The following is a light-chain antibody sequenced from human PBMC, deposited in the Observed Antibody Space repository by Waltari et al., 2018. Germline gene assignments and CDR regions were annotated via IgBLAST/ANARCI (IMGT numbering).Light chain of an antibody. CDR1: QVISND. V-gene: IGKV1-27*01. J-gene: IGKJ4*01. Sequence: DIQLTQSPSSLSASVGDRVTIPCRASQVISNDLACYQQIPGVIPRLLIFEASSLQSGIPFRLSGSGSGTDFTLTFSSLPSEDFASYYCEQYHTIALTFGGGTKVEIK. CDR3: EQYHTIALT. CDR2: EAS.